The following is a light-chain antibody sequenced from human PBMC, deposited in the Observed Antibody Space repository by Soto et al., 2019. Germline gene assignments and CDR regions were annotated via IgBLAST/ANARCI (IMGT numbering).Light chain of an antibody. CDR1: QSVSSY. J-gene: IGKJ4*01. V-gene: IGKV3-15*01. CDR2: GAS. CDR3: QQYNDWPLT. Sequence: EIVLTQSPATLSLSPGERATLSCRASQSVSSYLAWYQQKPGQGPRLLIYGASTRATDIPGRFSGSGSGTEFTLTISSLQSEDFAVYYCQQYNDWPLTFGGGTKV.